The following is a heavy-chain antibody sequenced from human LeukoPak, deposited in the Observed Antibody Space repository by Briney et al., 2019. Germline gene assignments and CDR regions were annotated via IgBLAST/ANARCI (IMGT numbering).Heavy chain of an antibody. CDR2: MNPNSGNT. V-gene: IGHV1-8*01. CDR3: ARGDYGGTLYYGMDV. J-gene: IGHJ6*02. CDR1: GYTFTSYD. Sequence: ASVKVSCKASGYTFTSYDLNWVRQATGQGLEWMGWMNPNSGNTGYAQKFQGRVTMTRNTSISTAYMELSSLRSEDTAVYYCARGDYGGTLYYGMDVWGQGTTVTVSS. D-gene: IGHD4-23*01.